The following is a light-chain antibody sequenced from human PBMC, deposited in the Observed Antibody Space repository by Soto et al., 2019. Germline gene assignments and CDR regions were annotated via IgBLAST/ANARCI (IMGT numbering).Light chain of an antibody. J-gene: IGKJ5*01. V-gene: IGKV1-8*01. CDR3: QQYYSYPIT. CDR2: AAS. CDR1: QGISSY. Sequence: AIRMTQYPSSLSASTGDRSTITRLASQGISSYLAWYQQKPGKAAKLLIYAASTLQSWVTSRFSGSGSGTDFTITISCLQSEDFATYYCQQYYSYPITVGPGTRLEIK.